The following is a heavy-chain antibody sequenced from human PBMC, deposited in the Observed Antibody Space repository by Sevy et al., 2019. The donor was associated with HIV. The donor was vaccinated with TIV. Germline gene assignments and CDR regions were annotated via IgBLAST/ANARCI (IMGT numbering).Heavy chain of an antibody. CDR3: ARWVWYYDSSGPYYYYGMDV. CDR2: MNPNSGNT. Sequence: ASVKVSCKASGYTFTSYDINWVRQATGQGLEWMGWMNPNSGNTGYAQKFQGRVTMTRNTSISTAYMELSSLRSEDTAVYYCARWVWYYDSSGPYYYYGMDVWGQRTTVTVSS. J-gene: IGHJ6*02. CDR1: GYTFTSYD. V-gene: IGHV1-8*01. D-gene: IGHD3-22*01.